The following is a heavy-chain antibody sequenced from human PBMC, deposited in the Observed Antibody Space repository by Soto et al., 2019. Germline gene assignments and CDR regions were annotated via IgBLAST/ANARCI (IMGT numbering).Heavy chain of an antibody. J-gene: IGHJ4*02. CDR2: ISGSGDTI. CDR3: ASDLYYYGSTY. D-gene: IGHD3-10*01. Sequence: PGGSLRLSCAASGFTFSDHYMTWIRQDPGKGLEWVSKISGSGDTIYYADSVRGRFTVSRDNTKNSGYLQMDSLRAEDTAVYYCASDLYYYGSTYWGQGALVTVSS. V-gene: IGHV3-11*01. CDR1: GFTFSDHY.